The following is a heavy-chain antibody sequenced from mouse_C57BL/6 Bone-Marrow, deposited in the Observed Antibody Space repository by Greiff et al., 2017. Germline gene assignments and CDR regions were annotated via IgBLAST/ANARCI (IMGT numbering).Heavy chain of an antibody. Sequence: EVKLMESGGDLVKPGGSLKLSCAASGFTFSSYGMSWVRQTPDKRLEWVATISSGGSYTYYPDSVKGRFTISRDNAKNTLYLQMGSLKSEDTAMYYWALSAWFAYWGQGTLVTVSA. CDR2: ISSGGSYT. CDR3: ALSAWFAY. V-gene: IGHV5-6*01. CDR1: GFTFSSYG. J-gene: IGHJ3*01.